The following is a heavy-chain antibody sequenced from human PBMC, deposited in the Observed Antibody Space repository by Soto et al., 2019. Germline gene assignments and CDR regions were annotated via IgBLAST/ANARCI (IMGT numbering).Heavy chain of an antibody. CDR1: GYSFTSYW. J-gene: IGHJ5*02. Sequence: GESVKISCXASGYSFTSYWIGWVRQMPGKGLEWMAIIYPGDSDTRYSPSFQGQVTISADKSISTAYLQWSSLKASDTAMYYCAKSEIGYCSGGSCYARGWFDPWGQGTLVTVSS. CDR2: IYPGDSDT. V-gene: IGHV5-51*01. D-gene: IGHD2-15*01. CDR3: AKSEIGYCSGGSCYARGWFDP.